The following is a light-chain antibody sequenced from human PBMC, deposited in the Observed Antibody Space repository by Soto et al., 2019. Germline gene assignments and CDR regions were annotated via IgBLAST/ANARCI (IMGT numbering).Light chain of an antibody. CDR2: DAS. V-gene: IGKV3-11*01. CDR3: QQRSNWPIT. J-gene: IGKJ5*01. Sequence: EIVLIQSPATLSLSXGXXXXXSXXASQSVGDYLAWYQQRPGQAPRVLIYDASNRATGIPVRFSGSGSGTDFTLTISSLEPEDFAVYYCQQRSNWPITFGQGTRLEI. CDR1: QSVGDY.